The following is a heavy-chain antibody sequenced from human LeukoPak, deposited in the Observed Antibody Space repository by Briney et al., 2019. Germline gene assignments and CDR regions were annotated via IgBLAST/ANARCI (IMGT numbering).Heavy chain of an antibody. V-gene: IGHV1-18*01. D-gene: IGHD5-18*01. J-gene: IGHJ5*02. Sequence: ASVKVSCKASGYTFTSYGISWVRQAPGQGLEWMGWISAYNGNTNYAQKLQGRVTMTTDTSTSTAYMELRSLRSDDTAVYYCARTVETGENWFDPWAREPWSPSPQ. CDR3: ARTVETGENWFDP. CDR2: ISAYNGNT. CDR1: GYTFTSYG.